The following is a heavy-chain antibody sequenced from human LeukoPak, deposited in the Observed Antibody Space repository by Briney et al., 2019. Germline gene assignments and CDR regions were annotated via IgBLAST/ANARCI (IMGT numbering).Heavy chain of an antibody. CDR3: AAAVYDSSGYRDY. D-gene: IGHD3-22*01. CDR1: GFTFSSSA. CDR2: IVVGSGNT. Sequence: ASVKVSCKASGFTFSSSAVQCVRQARRQRLWCVGWIVVGSGNTNYAQKFQERVTITRDMSTSTAYMELSSLRAGDTAVYYCAAAVYDSSGYRDYWGQGTLVTVS. V-gene: IGHV1-58*01. J-gene: IGHJ4*02.